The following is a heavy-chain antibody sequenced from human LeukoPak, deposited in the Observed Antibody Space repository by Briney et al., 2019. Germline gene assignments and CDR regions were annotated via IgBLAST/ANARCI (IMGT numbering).Heavy chain of an antibody. D-gene: IGHD6-13*01. CDR3: ARGSAAAGTLSSYYFDY. CDR1: GGTFSSYA. CDR2: IIPIFGTA. V-gene: IGHV1-69*05. J-gene: IGHJ4*02. Sequence: GASVKVSCKASGGTFSSYAISWVRQAPGQGLEWMGGIIPIFGTANYAQKFQGRVTINTDESTSTAYMELSSLRSEDTAVYYCARGSAAAGTLSSYYFDYWRQGTLVTVSS.